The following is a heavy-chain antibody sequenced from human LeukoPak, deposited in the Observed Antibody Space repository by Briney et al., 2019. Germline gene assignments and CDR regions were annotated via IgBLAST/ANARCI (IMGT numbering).Heavy chain of an antibody. CDR2: IYSGGST. D-gene: IGHD3-10*01. CDR1: GFTVSSNY. J-gene: IGHJ4*02. V-gene: IGHV3-53*01. Sequence: GSLTLSCAASGFTVSSNYMSWVRQAPGKGLEWVSVIYSGGSTYYADSVKGRFTISRDNSKNTLYLQMNSLRAEDTAVYCCARGANTYYYGSGSYSTPSPFDYWGQGTLVTVSS. CDR3: ARGANTYYYGSGSYSTPSPFDY.